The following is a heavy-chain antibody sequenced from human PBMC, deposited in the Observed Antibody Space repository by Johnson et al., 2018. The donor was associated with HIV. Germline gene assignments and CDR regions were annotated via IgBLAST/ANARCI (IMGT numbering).Heavy chain of an antibody. CDR3: ARVSTATTIALRPYAFDI. V-gene: IGHV3-66*01. D-gene: IGHD5-12*01. CDR2: IYSDGRT. CDR1: GFVVNDNY. J-gene: IGHJ3*02. Sequence: VQLVESGGDLVQPGGSLRLSCAASGFVVNDNYMTWVRQAPGKGLEWVSVIYSDGRTYYADTVRGRFSISRDNSKNMVHLQVSRLRVEDTAVYYCARVSTATTIALRPYAFDIWGQGTMVIVSS.